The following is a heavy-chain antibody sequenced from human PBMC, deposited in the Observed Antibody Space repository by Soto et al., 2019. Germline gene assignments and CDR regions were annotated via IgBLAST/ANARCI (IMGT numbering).Heavy chain of an antibody. CDR2: ISLYNGNT. CDR1: DFSFTSHG. D-gene: IGHD2-2*01. V-gene: IGHV1-18*04. Sequence: QIQLVQSGPEVKKPGASMKVSCKAYDFSFTSHGISWVRQAPGQGLEWMGWISLYNGNTNYAQQFQGRVTMTTDTSTSTAYMELRXLXXXXXXXXXXAIYHLELFRFDYWGQXT. CDR3: AIYHLELFRFDY. J-gene: IGHJ4*02.